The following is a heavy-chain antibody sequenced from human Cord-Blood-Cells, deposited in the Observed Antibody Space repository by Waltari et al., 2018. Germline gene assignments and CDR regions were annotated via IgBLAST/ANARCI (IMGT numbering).Heavy chain of an antibody. CDR3: ARGGSLPAGGLVRGVYYGMDV. V-gene: IGHV1-2*02. D-gene: IGHD3-10*01. Sequence: QVQLVQSGAEVKKPGASVKVSCKASGYTFTGYYMHWVRQAPGQWMGWINPNSGGTNYAQKFQGRVTMTRDTSISTAYMELSRLRSDDTAVYYCARGGSLPAGGLVRGVYYGMDVWGQGTTVTVSS. CDR2: INPNSGGT. J-gene: IGHJ6*02. CDR1: GYTFTGYY.